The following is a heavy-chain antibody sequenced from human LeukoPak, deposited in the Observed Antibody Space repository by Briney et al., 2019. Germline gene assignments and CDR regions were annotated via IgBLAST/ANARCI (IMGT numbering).Heavy chain of an antibody. D-gene: IGHD6-19*01. CDR1: GGSISSYY. J-gene: IGHJ4*02. CDR2: IYYSGST. CDR3: ARADSGWYSEMSGYFDY. Sequence: SETLSLTCTVSGGSISSYYWSWIRQPPGKGLEWIGYIYYSGSTNYNPSLKSRVTISVDTSKNQFSLKLSSVTAADTAVYYCARADSGWYSEMSGYFDYWGQGTLVTVSS. V-gene: IGHV4-59*01.